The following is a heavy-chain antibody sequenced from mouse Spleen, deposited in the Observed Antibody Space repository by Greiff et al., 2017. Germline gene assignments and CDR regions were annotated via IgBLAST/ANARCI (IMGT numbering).Heavy chain of an antibody. CDR1: GYSFTGYY. Sequence: VQLQQSGPELVKPGASVKISCKASGYSFTGYYMNWVKQSPEKSLEWIGEINPSTGGTTYNQKFKAKATLTVDKSSSTAYMQLKSLTSEDSAVYYCARLRGEDWYFDVWGAGTTVTVSS. CDR3: ARLRGEDWYFDV. J-gene: IGHJ1*01. V-gene: IGHV1-42*01. CDR2: INPSTGGT. D-gene: IGHD2-13*01.